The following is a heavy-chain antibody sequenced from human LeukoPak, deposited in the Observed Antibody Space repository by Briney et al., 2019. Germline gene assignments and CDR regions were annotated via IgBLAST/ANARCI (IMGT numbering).Heavy chain of an antibody. V-gene: IGHV3-7*03. CDR1: GFTFSSYW. Sequence: PGGSLRLSCAASGFTFSSYWMSWVRQAPGKGLEWVADIKQDGSEKYYVDSVKGRFTISRDNAKNSLYLQMNSLRAEDTAVYYCANGSTRSAAKGFGAYYYYGMDVWGKGTTVTVSS. J-gene: IGHJ6*04. CDR2: IKQDGSEK. CDR3: ANGSTRSAAKGFGAYYYYGMDV. D-gene: IGHD2-2*01.